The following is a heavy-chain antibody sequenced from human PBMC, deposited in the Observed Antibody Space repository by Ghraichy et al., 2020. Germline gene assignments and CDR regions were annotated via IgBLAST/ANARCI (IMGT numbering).Heavy chain of an antibody. J-gene: IGHJ4*02. D-gene: IGHD6-19*01. CDR2: IYHSGIT. Sequence: SETLSLTCAVSGGSIDSSNWWSWVRQPPGKELEWIGEIYHSGITTYNPSLKSRVTITVDKSKNQFSLMLTSVTAADTAVYYCAREGYSSGWYQDFWGQGTLVTVSS. V-gene: IGHV4-4*02. CDR1: GGSIDSSNW. CDR3: AREGYSSGWYQDF.